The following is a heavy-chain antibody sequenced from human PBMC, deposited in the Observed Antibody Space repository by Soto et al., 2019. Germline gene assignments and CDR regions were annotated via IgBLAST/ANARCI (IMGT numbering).Heavy chain of an antibody. J-gene: IGHJ5*02. Sequence: QVQLQESGPGLVKPSQTLSLTCTVSGDSISSGGYYWSWIRQSPGKGLEWIGYIFYSGYSYYNPSLKSRLFISVVTSKTLFSLRLSSVTAADTAVYYCARLNPIVVVPTDMGWFDPWGQGALVRVSS. CDR1: GDSISSGGYY. CDR2: IFYSGYS. D-gene: IGHD2-2*01. CDR3: ARLNPIVVVPTDMGWFDP. V-gene: IGHV4-31*03.